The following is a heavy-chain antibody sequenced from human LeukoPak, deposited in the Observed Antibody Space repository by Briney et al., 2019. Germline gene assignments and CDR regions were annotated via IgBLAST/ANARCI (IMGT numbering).Heavy chain of an antibody. CDR3: ARDGHRRYHYDSSGREDAFDI. CDR1: GYTFTSYG. J-gene: IGHJ3*02. D-gene: IGHD3-22*01. Sequence: ASVKVSCKASGYTFTSYGVSWVRQAPGQGLEWMGWISAYNGHTKYAQKVQGRVTMTRDTSTSTAYMELRSLRSDDTAVYYCARDGHRRYHYDSSGREDAFDIWGQGTMVTVSS. V-gene: IGHV1-18*01. CDR2: ISAYNGHT.